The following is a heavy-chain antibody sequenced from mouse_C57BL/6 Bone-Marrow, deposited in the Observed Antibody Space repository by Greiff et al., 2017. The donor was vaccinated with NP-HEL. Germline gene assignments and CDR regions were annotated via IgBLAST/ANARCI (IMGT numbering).Heavy chain of an antibody. Sequence: EVKVEESGGGLVQPGGSLKLSCAASGFTFSDYYMYWVRQTPEKRLEWVAYISNGGGSTYYPDTVKGRFTISRDNAKNTLYLQMSRLKSEDTAMYYCARHSFHYYGSSYDAMDYWGQGTSVTVSS. CDR3: ARHSFHYYGSSYDAMDY. D-gene: IGHD1-1*01. CDR2: ISNGGGST. V-gene: IGHV5-12*01. J-gene: IGHJ4*01. CDR1: GFTFSDYY.